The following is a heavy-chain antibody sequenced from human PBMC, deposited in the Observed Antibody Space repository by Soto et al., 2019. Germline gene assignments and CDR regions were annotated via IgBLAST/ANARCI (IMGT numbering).Heavy chain of an antibody. D-gene: IGHD3-10*01. CDR2: IFYSGST. J-gene: IGHJ6*02. CDR1: GGSISSGGYS. V-gene: IGHV4-31*03. CDR3: ARYYYGSGSYFSPGMDV. Sequence: SETLSLTCTVSGGSISSGGYSWSWIRQHPGKGLEWVGYIFYSGSTNYNPSLKSRVTISVDTSKNQFSLKLSSVTAADTAVYYCARYYYGSGSYFSPGMDVWGQGSTVTVSS.